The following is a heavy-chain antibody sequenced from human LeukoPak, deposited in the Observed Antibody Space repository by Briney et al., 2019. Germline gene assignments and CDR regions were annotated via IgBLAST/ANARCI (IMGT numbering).Heavy chain of an antibody. CDR1: GGSISSYY. CDR2: IYYRGST. CDR3: ARDLSGDWFDP. D-gene: IGHD3-10*01. J-gene: IGHJ5*02. V-gene: IGHV4-59*01. Sequence: MASETLSLTCTVSGGSISSYYWSWIRQPPGKGLEWIGYIYYRGSTNYNPSLKSRVTISVDTSKNQFSLKLSSVTAADTAVYYCARDLSGDWFDPWGQGTLVTVSS.